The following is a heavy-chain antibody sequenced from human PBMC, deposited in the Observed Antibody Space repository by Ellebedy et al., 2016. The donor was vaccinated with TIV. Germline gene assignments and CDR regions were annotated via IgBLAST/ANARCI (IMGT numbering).Heavy chain of an antibody. CDR1: GFTFSTYS. V-gene: IGHV3-48*02. Sequence: GESLKISXAASGFTFSTYSMNWVRQAPGKGLAWVVFIRSSTSSLSYADSVKGRFTISRDDAENSLYLQMNSLRDEDTAVYYCARGGAGFDSMNRELSFDSWGQGTLVTVSS. CDR3: ARGGAGFDSMNRELSFDS. J-gene: IGHJ4*02. CDR2: IRSSTSSL. D-gene: IGHD1-26*01.